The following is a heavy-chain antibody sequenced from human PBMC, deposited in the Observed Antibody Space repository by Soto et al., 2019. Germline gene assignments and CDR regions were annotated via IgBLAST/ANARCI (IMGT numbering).Heavy chain of an antibody. CDR2: INPNGGST. D-gene: IGHD2-21*01. V-gene: IGHV1-46*01. CDR3: ARSRLQGDF. J-gene: IGHJ4*02. Sequence: QVPLVQSGAEVKKPGASVKVSCKASGYIFIHYYIHWVRQSPGQGLEWMAIINPNGGSTNYAQKFQGRVTVTSDTSTSTVSMEMNSLGSDDTALYFCARSRLQGDFWGQGTLVTVSS. CDR1: GYIFIHYY.